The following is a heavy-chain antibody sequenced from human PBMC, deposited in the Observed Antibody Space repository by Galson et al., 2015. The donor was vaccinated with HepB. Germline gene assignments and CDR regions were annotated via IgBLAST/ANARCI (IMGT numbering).Heavy chain of an antibody. CDR1: GFTFSSYW. J-gene: IGHJ4*02. V-gene: IGHV3-7*03. Sequence: SLRLSCAASGFTFSSYWMSWVRQAPGKGLEWVANIKQDGSEKYYVDSVKGRFTISRDNAKNSLYLQMNSLRAEDTAVYYCATDNFIVAVDYWGQGTLVTVSS. D-gene: IGHD2-15*01. CDR3: ATDNFIVAVDY. CDR2: IKQDGSEK.